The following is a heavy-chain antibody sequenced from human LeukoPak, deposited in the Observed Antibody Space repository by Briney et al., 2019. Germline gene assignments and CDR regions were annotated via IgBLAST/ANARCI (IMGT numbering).Heavy chain of an antibody. CDR2: IRSKAYGGTT. V-gene: IGHV3-49*04. CDR3: SYGSGSSYNVYYYAMDV. J-gene: IGHJ6*04. CDR1: GFTFGVYA. Sequence: GGSLRLSCTASGFTFGVYAVSWVRQAPGKGLEWVGFIRSKAYGGTTEYAASVKGRFTISRDDSKSIAYLQMNSLKTEDTAVYYCSYGSGSSYNVYYYAMDVWGKGTTVTVSS. D-gene: IGHD3-10*01.